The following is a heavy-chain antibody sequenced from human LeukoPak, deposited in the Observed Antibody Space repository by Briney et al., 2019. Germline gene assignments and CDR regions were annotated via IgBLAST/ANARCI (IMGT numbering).Heavy chain of an antibody. Sequence: SETLSLTCTVSGGSLNCHWWSWIRQPPGKGLEWVGYVYYNGNSISHPSLNGRVSISLDTTKNQFSLNLTSVTAADTAVYYCAGLHFASAEEFDTCGHGKLVTVSS. CDR1: GGSLNCHW. J-gene: IGHJ5*01. V-gene: IGHV4-59*08. D-gene: IGHD6-25*01. CDR3: AGLHFASAEEFDT. CDR2: VYYNGNS.